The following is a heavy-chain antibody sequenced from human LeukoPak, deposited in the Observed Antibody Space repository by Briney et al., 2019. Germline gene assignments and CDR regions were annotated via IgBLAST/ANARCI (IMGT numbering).Heavy chain of an antibody. CDR2: ISSSSSYT. CDR1: GFTFSDYY. J-gene: IGHJ3*02. V-gene: IGHV3-11*05. Sequence: KPGGSLRLSCAASGFTFSDYYMSWIRQAREKGLEWVSYISSSSSYTNYADSVKGRFTISRDNAKNSLYLQMNSLRAEDTAVYYCARGREKKAEDDAFDIWGQGTMVTVSS. D-gene: IGHD2-15*01. CDR3: ARGREKKAEDDAFDI.